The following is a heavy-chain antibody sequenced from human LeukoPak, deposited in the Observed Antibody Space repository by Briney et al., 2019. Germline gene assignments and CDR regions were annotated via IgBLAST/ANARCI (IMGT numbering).Heavy chain of an antibody. CDR2: ITGSGGST. D-gene: IGHD2-15*01. CDR1: GFTFSSYA. J-gene: IGHJ5*01. V-gene: IGHV3-23*01. Sequence: GGSLRLSCAASGFTFSSYAMSWVRQAPGKGLEWVSTITGSGGSTYYADSVKGRFTISRDNSKNTLYLQMNSLRDEDTAVYYCAVEGYCSGGSCYTNWFDSWGQGTLVTVSS. CDR3: AVEGYCSGGSCYTNWFDS.